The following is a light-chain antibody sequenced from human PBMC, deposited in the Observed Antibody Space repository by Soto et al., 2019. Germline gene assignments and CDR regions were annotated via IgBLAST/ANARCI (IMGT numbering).Light chain of an antibody. CDR3: KSYDSSLSGYG. CDR2: GNS. J-gene: IGLJ1*01. Sequence: QSVLTQPHSVSGAPGQRVTISCTGSSSNIGAGYDVHWYQQLPGTAPKLLIYGNSNRPSGVPDRFSGSKSGTSASLAITGLQDEDEADYYCKSYDSSLSGYGFGTGTKVTVL. CDR1: SSNIGAGYD. V-gene: IGLV1-40*01.